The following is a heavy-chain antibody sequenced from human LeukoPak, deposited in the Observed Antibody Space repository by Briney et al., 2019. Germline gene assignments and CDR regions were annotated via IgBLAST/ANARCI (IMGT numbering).Heavy chain of an antibody. CDR1: GGSISSGDYY. D-gene: IGHD3-10*01. CDR2: IYYSGST. CDR3: ARDLVLLSFGEVIGAFDI. Sequence: SQTRSLTCTVSGGSISSGDYYWSWIRQPPGKGLEWIGYIYYSGSTYYNPSLKSRVTMSVDTSKNQISLKLNSVTAADTAVYYCARDLVLLSFGEVIGAFDIWGQGTMVTVSS. V-gene: IGHV4-30-4*01. J-gene: IGHJ3*02.